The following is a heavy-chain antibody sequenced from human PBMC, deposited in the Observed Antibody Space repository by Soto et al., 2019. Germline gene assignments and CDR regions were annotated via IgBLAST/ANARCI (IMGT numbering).Heavy chain of an antibody. J-gene: IGHJ3*02. V-gene: IGHV3-21*01. CDR1: GFAFSSYS. CDR3: ARKDSSGYYPPGAFDI. Sequence: GGSLRLSCAASGFAFSSYSMNWVRQAPGKGLEWVSSISSSSSYIYYADSVKGRFTISRDNAKNSLHLQMNSLSAEDTAVYYCARKDSSGYYPPGAFDIWGQGTMVTVSS. CDR2: ISSSSSYI. D-gene: IGHD3-22*01.